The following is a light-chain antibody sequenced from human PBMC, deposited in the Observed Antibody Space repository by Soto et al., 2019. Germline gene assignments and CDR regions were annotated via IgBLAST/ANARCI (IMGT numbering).Light chain of an antibody. J-gene: IGLJ3*02. CDR2: EVT. CDR3: SSYAASNNFYFV. CDR1: SSDAGGYNY. V-gene: IGLV2-8*01. Sequence: QSVLTQPPSASGSPGQSVTISCTGTSSDAGGYNYVSWYQQYPGRAPKLMIHEVTKRPSGVPDRFSGSKSGNTASLTVSGLQAEDEADYYCSSYAASNNFYFVFGGGTKLTVL.